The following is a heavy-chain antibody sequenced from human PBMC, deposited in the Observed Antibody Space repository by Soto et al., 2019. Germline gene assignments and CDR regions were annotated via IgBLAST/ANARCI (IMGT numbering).Heavy chain of an antibody. CDR1: GFSLSDYA. J-gene: IGHJ6*02. D-gene: IGHD3-3*01. CDR3: ARIKLVEWFFINVDVYDMDV. Sequence: PGGSLRLSCAASGFSLSDYAVNWVRQAPGKGLEWASFISSDSRTIYYGDSVKGRFTVSRDNARNSVSLQMDSLRDEDTAVYYCARIKLVEWFFINVDVYDMDVWGQGTPVTVSS. V-gene: IGHV3-48*02. CDR2: ISSDSRTI.